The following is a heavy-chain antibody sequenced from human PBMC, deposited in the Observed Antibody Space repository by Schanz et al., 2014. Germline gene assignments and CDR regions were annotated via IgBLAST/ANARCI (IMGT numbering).Heavy chain of an antibody. V-gene: IGHV3-66*01. CDR3: ARGGRDGIRASNYFDS. J-gene: IGHJ4*02. CDR2: IYSGGST. CDR1: GFNFSNYD. Sequence: VQLVESGGGVVQPGRSLRLSCAASGFNFSNYDIHWVRQAPGKGLEWVSVIYSGGSTYYADSVKGRFSVSGDNSKNTLYFQLNSLRAEDTAVYYCARGGRDGIRASNYFDSWGQGTLVVVSS. D-gene: IGHD3-10*01.